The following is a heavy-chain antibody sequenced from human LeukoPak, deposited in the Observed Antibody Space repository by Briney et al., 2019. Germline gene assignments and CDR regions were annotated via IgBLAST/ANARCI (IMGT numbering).Heavy chain of an antibody. CDR1: GGSISSYY. Sequence: SETLSLTCTVSGGSISSYYWSWIRQPPGKGLEWIGYIYYSGSTNYNPSLKSRVTISVDTSKNQFSLKLSSVTAADTAVYYCARGGIVGATVDYWGQGTLVTVSS. CDR3: ARGGIVGATVDY. CDR2: IYYSGST. D-gene: IGHD1-26*01. V-gene: IGHV4-59*08. J-gene: IGHJ4*02.